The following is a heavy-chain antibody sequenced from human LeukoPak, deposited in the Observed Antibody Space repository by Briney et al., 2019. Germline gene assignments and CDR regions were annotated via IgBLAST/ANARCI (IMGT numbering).Heavy chain of an antibody. CDR2: ISSNGGST. J-gene: IGHJ4*02. CDR1: GFTFSSYA. V-gene: IGHV3-64*01. D-gene: IGHD4-23*01. Sequence: GGSLRPSCAASGFTFSSYAMHWVRQAPWKGLEYVSAISSNGGSTYYANSVKGRFTISRDNSKNTLYLQMGSLRAEDMAVYYCARDVGYGGNIDYWGQGTLVTVSS. CDR3: ARDVGYGGNIDY.